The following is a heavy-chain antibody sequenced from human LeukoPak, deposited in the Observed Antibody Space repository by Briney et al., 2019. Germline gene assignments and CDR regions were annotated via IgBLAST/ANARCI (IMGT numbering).Heavy chain of an antibody. CDR2: IYHSGST. CDR3: ARRHERPDIVVVQGAFDI. D-gene: IGHD2-2*01. CDR1: GYSISSGYY. V-gene: IGHV4-38-2*01. J-gene: IGHJ3*02. Sequence: SETLSLTCAVSGYSISSGYYWGWIRQPPGKGLEWIGSIYHSGSTYYNPSLKSRVTISVDTSKNQFSPKLSSVTAADTAVYYCARRHERPDIVVVQGAFDIWGQGTMVTVSS.